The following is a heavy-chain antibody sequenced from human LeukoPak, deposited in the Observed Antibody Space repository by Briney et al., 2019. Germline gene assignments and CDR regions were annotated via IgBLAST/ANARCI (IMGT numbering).Heavy chain of an antibody. CDR1: GGSVNSYY. D-gene: IGHD2-15*01. CDR2: IYDGGST. J-gene: IGHJ5*02. Sequence: PSETLSLTCTVSGGSVNSYYLSWIRQPAGKTLEWIGRIYDGGSTNYNPSLKSRVTMSVDTSKNQFSLKLSSVTAADTAVYYCARENPSEYCSGGSCYNWFDPWGQGTLVTVSS. CDR3: ARENPSEYCSGGSCYNWFDP. V-gene: IGHV4-4*07.